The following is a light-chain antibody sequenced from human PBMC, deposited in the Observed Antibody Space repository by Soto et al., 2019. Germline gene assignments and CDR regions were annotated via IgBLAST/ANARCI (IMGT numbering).Light chain of an antibody. J-gene: IGLJ2*01. CDR1: SSDVGGSKY. CDR2: EVS. CDR3: ASYTSSSTSVI. Sequence: QSVLTQPASVSGSPGQSITISCTGTSSDVGGSKYVSWYQQHPDKAPKLIIFEVSNRPSGISSRFSGSESGNTASLTISGLQAEDEADYECASYTSSSTSVIFGRGTKLTVL. V-gene: IGLV2-14*01.